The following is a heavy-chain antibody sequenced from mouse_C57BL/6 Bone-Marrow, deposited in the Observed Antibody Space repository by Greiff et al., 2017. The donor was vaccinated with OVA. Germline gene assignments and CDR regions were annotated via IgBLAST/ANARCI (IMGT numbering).Heavy chain of an antibody. Sequence: QVQLQQSGAELARPGASVKLSCKASGYTFTSYGISWVKQRTGQGLEWIGEIYPRSGNTYYNEKFKGKATLTVDKSSSTAYIELRSLTAEDSAVYFSAGKGDCLPPYGYFDVWGTGTTVTVSS. D-gene: IGHD3-3*01. CDR3: AGKGDCLPPYGYFDV. V-gene: IGHV1-81*01. J-gene: IGHJ1*03. CDR2: IYPRSGNT. CDR1: GYTFTSYG.